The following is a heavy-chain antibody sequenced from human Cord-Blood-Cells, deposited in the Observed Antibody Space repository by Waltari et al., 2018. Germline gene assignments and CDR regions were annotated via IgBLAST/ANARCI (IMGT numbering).Heavy chain of an antibody. V-gene: IGHV4-39*01. Sequence: QLQLQESGPGLVKPSETLSLTCTVSGGSISSSSYYWGWIRQPPGKGLEWIGSIYYSGRTYDNPSHKSRVPLSVDTSKNQFSRKLSSVTAADTAVYYCARQVLGISGIAVAFDIWGQGTMVTVSS. J-gene: IGHJ3*02. CDR1: GGSISSSSYY. CDR2: IYYSGRT. D-gene: IGHD7-27*01. CDR3: ARQVLGISGIAVAFDI.